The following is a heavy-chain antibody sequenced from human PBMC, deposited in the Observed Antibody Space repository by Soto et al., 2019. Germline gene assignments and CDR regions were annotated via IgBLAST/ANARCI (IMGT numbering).Heavy chain of an antibody. CDR2: IKEDGSDE. D-gene: IGHD3-16*01. V-gene: IGHV3-7*01. CDR3: ATTLTTSAEYFQY. J-gene: IGHJ1*01. Sequence: DVQLVESGGGLVQPGGSLRLSCGPSGFIFRNYWMSWVRQFPGKGLEWVAHIKEDGSDEYYGDSVKGRFIISRDNAKNSLFLQMNSLRAEDTAVYYCATTLTTSAEYFQYWGQGTLVTVSS. CDR1: GFIFRNYW.